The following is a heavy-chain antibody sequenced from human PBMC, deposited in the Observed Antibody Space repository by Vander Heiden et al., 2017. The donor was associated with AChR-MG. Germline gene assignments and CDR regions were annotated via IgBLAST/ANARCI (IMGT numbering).Heavy chain of an antibody. Sequence: QVQLQQWGAGLLKPSETLSPTCAVYGGSFSGYYWSWIRQPPGKGREWIGEINHSGSTNYNPSLKSRVTISVDTSKNQFSLKLSSVTAADTAVYYCARTKNWGGFDYWGQGTLVTVSS. D-gene: IGHD7-27*01. V-gene: IGHV4-34*01. CDR1: GGSFSGYY. J-gene: IGHJ4*02. CDR2: INHSGST. CDR3: ARTKNWGGFDY.